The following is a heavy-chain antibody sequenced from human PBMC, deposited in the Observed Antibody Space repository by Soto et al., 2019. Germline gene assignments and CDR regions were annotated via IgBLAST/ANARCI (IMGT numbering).Heavy chain of an antibody. CDR3: ATAQYYERIDY. J-gene: IGHJ4*02. CDR1: GFIFSDYW. V-gene: IGHV3-74*03. D-gene: IGHD3-16*01. Sequence: EVQLVESGGGLVQPGGSLRLSCAASGFIFSDYWMHWVRQVPGKGLVWVSRINNDGTSTKYADSVKGRFTISRDNARKMLYLQMSGLRADDTAVYYCATAQYYERIDYWGQGTLVTVSS. CDR2: INNDGTST.